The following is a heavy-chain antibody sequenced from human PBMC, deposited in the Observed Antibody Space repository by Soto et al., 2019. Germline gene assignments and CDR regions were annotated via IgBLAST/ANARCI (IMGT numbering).Heavy chain of an antibody. V-gene: IGHV1-69*06. CDR2: IIPIFGTA. CDR1: GGTFSSYA. CDR3: SRATYSNYVNWFDP. Sequence: QVQLVQSGAEVKKPGSSVKVSCKASGGTFSSYAISWVRQAPGQGLEWMGGIIPIFGTANYAQKFQGRVTINADKSTSTAYMDLRSLRSEDTAVYYCSRATYSNYVNWFDPWGQGTLVTVSS. D-gene: IGHD4-4*01. J-gene: IGHJ5*02.